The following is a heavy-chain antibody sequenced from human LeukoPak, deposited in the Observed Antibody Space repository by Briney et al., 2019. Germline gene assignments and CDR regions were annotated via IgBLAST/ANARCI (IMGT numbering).Heavy chain of an antibody. CDR3: ARDGNYGGNSVWWFDP. CDR2: IYTSGST. V-gene: IGHV4-4*07. CDR1: GGSISSYY. D-gene: IGHD4-23*01. Sequence: NPSETLSLTCTVSGGSISSYYWSWIRQPAGKGLEWIGRIYTSGSTNYNPSLKSRVTISVDKSKNQFSLKLSSVTAADTAVYYCARDGNYGGNSVWWFDPWGQGTLVTVSS. J-gene: IGHJ5*02.